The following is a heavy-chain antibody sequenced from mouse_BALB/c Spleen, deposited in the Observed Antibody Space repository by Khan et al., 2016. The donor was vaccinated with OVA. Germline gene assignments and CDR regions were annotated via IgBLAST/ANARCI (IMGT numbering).Heavy chain of an antibody. CDR1: GYTFTSYT. V-gene: IGHV1-4*01. CDR3: ARKSTRASY. Sequence: QVQLKESGAELVKPGASVKMSCKASGYTFTSYTMHWVKERPGQGLEWIGYINPSSGYTKYTQKFKDKATLPADKSYSTAYMQLSSLTSEDSAVYYCARKSTRASYWGQGTTLTVSS. CDR2: INPSSGYT. J-gene: IGHJ2*01. D-gene: IGHD3-1*01.